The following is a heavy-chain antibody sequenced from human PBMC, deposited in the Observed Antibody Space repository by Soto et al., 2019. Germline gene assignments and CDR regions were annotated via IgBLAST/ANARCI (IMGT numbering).Heavy chain of an antibody. V-gene: IGHV4-34*01. CDR1: GGSFSGYY. Sequence: QVQLQQWGAGLLKPSETLSLTCAVYGGSFSGYYWSWIRQPPGKGLEWIGEINHSGSTNYNPSLKSRVTISVDPSKNQFSLTLSSVTAADTAVYYCAREKPYSSSWYHDYWGQGTLVTVSS. D-gene: IGHD6-13*01. CDR3: AREKPYSSSWYHDY. J-gene: IGHJ4*02. CDR2: INHSGST.